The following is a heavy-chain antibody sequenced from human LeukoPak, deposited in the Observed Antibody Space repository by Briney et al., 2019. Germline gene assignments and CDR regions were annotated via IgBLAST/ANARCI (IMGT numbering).Heavy chain of an antibody. CDR2: ISAYNGNT. J-gene: IGHJ4*02. V-gene: IGHV1-18*01. Sequence: GSVKVSCKASGYTFTSYGISWVRQAPGQGLEWMGWISAYNGNTNYAQKLQGRVTMTTDTSTSTAYMELRSLRSDDTAVYYCARAVYCSGGSCYSNLRNFDYWGQGTLVTVSS. D-gene: IGHD2-15*01. CDR3: ARAVYCSGGSCYSNLRNFDY. CDR1: GYTFTSYG.